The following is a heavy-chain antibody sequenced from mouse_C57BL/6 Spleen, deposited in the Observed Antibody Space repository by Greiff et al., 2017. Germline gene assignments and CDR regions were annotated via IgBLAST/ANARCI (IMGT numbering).Heavy chain of an antibody. V-gene: IGHV1-26*01. J-gene: IGHJ4*01. CDR1: GYTFTDYY. CDR3: ARRGWLRRAMDY. CDR2: INPNNGGT. Sequence: EVQLQQSGPELVKPGASVKISCKASGYTFTDYYMNWVKQSHGKSLEWIGDINPNNGGTSYNQKFKGKATLTVDKSSSTAYMELRSLTSEDSAVYYCARRGWLRRAMDYGGQGTSVTVSS. D-gene: IGHD2-2*01.